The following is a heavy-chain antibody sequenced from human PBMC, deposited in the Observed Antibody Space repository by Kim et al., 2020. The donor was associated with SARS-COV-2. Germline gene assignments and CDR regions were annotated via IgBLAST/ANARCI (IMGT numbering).Heavy chain of an antibody. D-gene: IGHD6-13*01. J-gene: IGHJ4*02. CDR2: IKGDGSQR. V-gene: IGHV3-7*01. CDR1: GFTFSNSW. CDR3: VRPVSSSWYD. Sequence: GGSLRLSCGASGFTFSNSWMTWVRQAPGKGLEWLANIKGDGSQRDYVDSVKGRFTVSRDNAKNSLYLQMNSLRADDTAVYYCVRPVSSSWYDWGPGTLVTVSS.